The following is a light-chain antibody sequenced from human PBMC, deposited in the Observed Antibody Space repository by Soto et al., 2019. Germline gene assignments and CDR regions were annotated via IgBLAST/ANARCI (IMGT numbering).Light chain of an antibody. V-gene: IGLV2-14*01. CDR3: SSYTSTNTPVV. J-gene: IGLJ1*01. CDR1: SSDVGGYNY. CDR2: EVS. Sequence: QSVLTQPASVSGSPGQSITISCIGTSSDVGGYNYVSWYQQHPGKVPKLMVYEVSNRPAGVSYRFSGPKSGNTASLRISGLQPEDEADYYCSSYTSTNTPVVFGTGTKVTVL.